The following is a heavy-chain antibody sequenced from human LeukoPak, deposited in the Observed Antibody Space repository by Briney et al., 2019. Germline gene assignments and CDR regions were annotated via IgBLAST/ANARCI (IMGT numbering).Heavy chain of an antibody. J-gene: IGHJ5*01. D-gene: IGHD2-15*01. CDR3: AIGYCSGGSCYSNWFDS. CDR2: INPTAGTT. Sequence: RASVKVSCKASGYTFTNYYMRWVRQAPAQGLEWMGIINPTAGTTSYAQKFQGRVTMTRDMSTTTAYMELSSLRSEDTAVYYCAIGYCSGGSCYSNWFDSWGQGTLVTVSS. CDR1: GYTFTNYY. V-gene: IGHV1-46*01.